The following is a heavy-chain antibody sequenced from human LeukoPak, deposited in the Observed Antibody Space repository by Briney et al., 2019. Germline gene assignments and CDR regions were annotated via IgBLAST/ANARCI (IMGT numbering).Heavy chain of an antibody. V-gene: IGHV4-59*01. J-gene: IGHJ6*03. Sequence: SETLSLTCTVSGGSISDYYWSWIRQPPGKGLEWIGYIYYSGSTHYNPSLKSRVTISVDTSKNQFSLKLSSVTAADTAVYYCARVKDELGFGEPYYYYYYYMDVWGKGTTVTVSS. D-gene: IGHD3-10*01. CDR2: IYYSGST. CDR1: GGSISDYY. CDR3: ARVKDELGFGEPYYYYYYYMDV.